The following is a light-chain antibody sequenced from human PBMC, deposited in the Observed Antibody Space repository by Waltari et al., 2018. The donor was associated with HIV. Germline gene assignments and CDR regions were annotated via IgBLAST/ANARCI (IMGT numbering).Light chain of an antibody. V-gene: IGLV1-40*01. CDR3: QSYDSTLSGPRV. Sequence: QSVLTQPPSVSGAPGQGFTISCTGSSSNIGAGYDVHWYRHLPGTAPKPLIHENNKRPSGVPDRFSGSRSGTSASLAISGLQADDEADYYCQSYDSTLSGPRVFGTGTKVTVL. CDR1: SSNIGAGYD. CDR2: ENN. J-gene: IGLJ1*01.